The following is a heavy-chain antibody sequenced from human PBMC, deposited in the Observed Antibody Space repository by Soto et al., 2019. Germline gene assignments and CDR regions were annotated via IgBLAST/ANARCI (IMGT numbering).Heavy chain of an antibody. CDR1: GGSISSGGYS. V-gene: IGHV4-30-2*01. CDR3: ARGGGYDSFDY. Sequence: SETLSLTCAVSGGSISSGGYSWSWIRQPPGKGLEWIGYIYHSGSTYYNPSLKSRLTMSIDRTRNQFSLKLSSVTAADMAVYYCARGGGYDSFDYWGQGVLVTVSS. D-gene: IGHD5-12*01. J-gene: IGHJ4*02. CDR2: IYHSGST.